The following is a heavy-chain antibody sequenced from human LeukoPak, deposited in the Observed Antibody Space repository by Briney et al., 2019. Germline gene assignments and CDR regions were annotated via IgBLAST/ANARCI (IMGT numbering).Heavy chain of an antibody. D-gene: IGHD2-21*02. CDR1: GYTFTIYG. CDR3: ARDFGAHIVVVTAILFH. J-gene: IGHJ4*02. CDR2: ISAYNGNT. Sequence: ASVSVSCRASGYTFTIYGISWVRQAPGQGLEWMGWISAYNGNTNYAQKLQGRVTMTTDTSTSTAYMDLRSLRSDDPAVYYCARDFGAHIVVVTAILFHWGQGTLVTVSS. V-gene: IGHV1-18*01.